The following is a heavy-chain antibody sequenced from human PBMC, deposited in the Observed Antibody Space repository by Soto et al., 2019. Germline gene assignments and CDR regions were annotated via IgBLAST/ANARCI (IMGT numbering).Heavy chain of an antibody. Sequence: QAQLVQSGAEVKKPGASVKVSCKASGYTFINYYIHWVRQAPGQGLEWMGWVNPRSGDTNYAQKFQGRVTMTRDTSISTAYMELSRLRSDDTAVYYCARQLAYCCGDCYTEPIEYWGQGTLVTVSS. CDR1: GYTFINYY. V-gene: IGHV1-2*02. CDR3: ARQLAYCCGDCYTEPIEY. D-gene: IGHD2-21*02. CDR2: VNPRSGDT. J-gene: IGHJ4*02.